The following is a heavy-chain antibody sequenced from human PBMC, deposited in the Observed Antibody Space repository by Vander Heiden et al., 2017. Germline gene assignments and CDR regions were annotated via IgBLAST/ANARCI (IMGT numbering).Heavy chain of an antibody. J-gene: IGHJ3*02. V-gene: IGHV1-69*06. CDR1: GGTFSSYA. CDR3: ARFTELQNYDYVWGSYRPLRAFDI. CDR2: IIPIFGTA. D-gene: IGHD3-16*02. Sequence: QVQLVQSGAEVKKPGSSVKVSCKASGGTFSSYAISWVRQAPGQGLEWMGGIIPIFGTANYAQKFQGRVTITADKSTSTAYMELSSLRSEDTAVYYCARFTELQNYDYVWGSYRPLRAFDIWGQGTMVTVSS.